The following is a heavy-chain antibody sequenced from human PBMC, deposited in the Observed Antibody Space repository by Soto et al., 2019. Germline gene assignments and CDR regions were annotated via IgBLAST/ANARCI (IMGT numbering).Heavy chain of an antibody. CDR2: IYYSGST. V-gene: IGHV4-61*01. J-gene: IGHJ6*02. D-gene: IGHD3-10*01. Sequence: PSETLSLTCTVSGGSVSSGSYYWSWIRQPPGKGLEWIGYIYYSGSTNYNPSLKSRVTISVDTSKNQFSLKLSSVTAADTAVYYCARGFTMVRGAINYYYYYYGMDVWGQGTTVTVSS. CDR1: GGSVSSGSYY. CDR3: ARGFTMVRGAINYYYYYYGMDV.